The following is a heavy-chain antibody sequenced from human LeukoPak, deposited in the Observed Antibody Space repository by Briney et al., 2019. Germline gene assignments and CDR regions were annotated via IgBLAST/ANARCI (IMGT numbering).Heavy chain of an antibody. CDR1: GFTFSSYG. V-gene: IGHV3-30*18. J-gene: IGHJ4*02. Sequence: GESLRLSCAASGFTFSSYGMHWVRQAPGKGLEWVAVISYDGSNKYYADSVKGRFTISRDNSKNTLYLQMNSLRAEDTAVYYCAKAPWIQLWLLDYWGQGTLVTVSS. CDR2: ISYDGSNK. CDR3: AKAPWIQLWLLDY. D-gene: IGHD5-18*01.